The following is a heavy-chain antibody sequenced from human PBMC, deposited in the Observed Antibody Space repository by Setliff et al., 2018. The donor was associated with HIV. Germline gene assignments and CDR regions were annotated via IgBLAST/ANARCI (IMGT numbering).Heavy chain of an antibody. J-gene: IGHJ6*03. Sequence: GSLRLSCAASGFTFSSYSMNWVRQAPGKGLEWISYNGIINGAKHYADSMEGRFTISRDDAKNSLYLQMDSLRAEDTAVYYCVRGGEYYSDSGGIYYYMDVWGKGTTVTVSS. V-gene: IGHV3-48*01. CDR1: GFTFSSYS. CDR2: NGIINGAK. D-gene: IGHD3-22*01. CDR3: VRGGEYYSDSGGIYYYMDV.